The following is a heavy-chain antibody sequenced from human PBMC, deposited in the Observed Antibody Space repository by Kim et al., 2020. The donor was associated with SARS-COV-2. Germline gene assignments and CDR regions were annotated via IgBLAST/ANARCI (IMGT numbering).Heavy chain of an antibody. CDR2: IYSGGSST. Sequence: GGSLRLSCAASGFTFSSYAMSWVRQAPGKGLEWVSVIYSGGSSTYYADSVKGRFTISRDNSKNTLYLQMNSLRAEDTAVYYCAKDQISAAAGSGGGFDYWGQGTLVTVSS. D-gene: IGHD6-13*01. V-gene: IGHV3-23*03. J-gene: IGHJ4*02. CDR3: AKDQISAAAGSGGGFDY. CDR1: GFTFSSYA.